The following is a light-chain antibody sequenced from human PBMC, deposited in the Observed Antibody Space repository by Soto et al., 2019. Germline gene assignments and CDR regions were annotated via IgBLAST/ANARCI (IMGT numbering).Light chain of an antibody. V-gene: IGKV1-33*01. CDR2: DAS. J-gene: IGKJ5*01. CDR3: QQYDHFPPIT. Sequence: DLQMTQSPSSLSASVGDRVTITCQASQDISNYLNWYQQKPGKAPKLLIYDASNLETGVPSRFSGRGSGTDFTFTISSLQPEDIATYYCQQYDHFPPITFGQGTRLEIK. CDR1: QDISNY.